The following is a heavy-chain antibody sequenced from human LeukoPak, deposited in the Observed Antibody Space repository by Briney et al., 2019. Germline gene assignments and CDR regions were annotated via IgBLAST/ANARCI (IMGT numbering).Heavy chain of an antibody. CDR3: ARDPPHDHGTQGFDY. J-gene: IGHJ4*02. CDR2: ISAYNGNT. Sequence: ASVMVSCKASGYTFTSYGISWVRQAPGQGLEWMGWISAYNGNTNYAQKLQGRVTMTTDTSTSTAYMEVRSLRSDDTAVYYCARDPPHDHGTQGFDYWGQGTLVIVSS. D-gene: IGHD1-14*01. CDR1: GYTFTSYG. V-gene: IGHV1-18*01.